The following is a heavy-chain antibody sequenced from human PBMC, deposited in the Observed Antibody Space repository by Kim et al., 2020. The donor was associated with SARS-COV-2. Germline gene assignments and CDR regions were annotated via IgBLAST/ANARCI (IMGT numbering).Heavy chain of an antibody. V-gene: IGHV3-30*18. Sequence: GGSLRLSCAASGFTLSSYGMHWVRQAPGKGLEWVAVISYDGSNKYYADSVKGRFTISRDNSKNTLYLQMNSLRAEDTAVYYCAKAGGYSSGWYFDYWGQG. CDR1: GFTLSSYG. CDR3: AKAGGYSSGWYFDY. D-gene: IGHD6-19*01. J-gene: IGHJ4*02. CDR2: ISYDGSNK.